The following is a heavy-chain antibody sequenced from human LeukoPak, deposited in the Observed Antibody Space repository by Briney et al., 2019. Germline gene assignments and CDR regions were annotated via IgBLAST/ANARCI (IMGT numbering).Heavy chain of an antibody. V-gene: IGHV3-30*18. J-gene: IGHJ4*02. D-gene: IGHD5-18*01. CDR1: GLTFSSYG. CDR3: AKEGGYSPYYFEY. CDR2: ISNDGSDT. Sequence: PGGSLRLSCAASGLTFSSYGMHWVRQAPGKGLEWVAVISNDGSDTYHADSVRGRFTISRDNSKNTLYLQMNSLRVEDTAVYYCAKEGGYSPYYFEYWGQGTLVTVSS.